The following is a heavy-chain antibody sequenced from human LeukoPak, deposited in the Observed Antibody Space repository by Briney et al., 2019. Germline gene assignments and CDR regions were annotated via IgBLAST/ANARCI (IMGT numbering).Heavy chain of an antibody. J-gene: IGHJ6*02. CDR3: ARDEGRIFGVVIRNGMDV. V-gene: IGHV3-21*01. Sequence: GGSLRLSCAASGFTFSSYSMNWVRQAPGKGLEWVSSISSSSSYIYYADSVKGRFTISRDNAKNSLYLQMNSLRAEDTAVYYCARDEGRIFGVVIRNGMDVWGQGTTVTVSS. CDR2: ISSSSSYI. D-gene: IGHD3-3*01. CDR1: GFTFSSYS.